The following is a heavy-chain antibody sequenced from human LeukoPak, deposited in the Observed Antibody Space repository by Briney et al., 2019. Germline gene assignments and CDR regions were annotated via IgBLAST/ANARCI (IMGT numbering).Heavy chain of an antibody. CDR2: FDPEDGET. Sequence: KXXCKVSGXXXXXXXXXWVXQXPGKXXEXXXGFDPEDGETIYAQKFQGRVTMTEDTSTDTAYMELSSLRSEDTAVYYCARGRSGSYYFDIDYWGQGTLVTVSS. J-gene: IGHJ4*02. CDR3: ARGRSGSYYFDIDY. D-gene: IGHD1-26*01. CDR1: GXXXXXXX. V-gene: IGHV1-24*01.